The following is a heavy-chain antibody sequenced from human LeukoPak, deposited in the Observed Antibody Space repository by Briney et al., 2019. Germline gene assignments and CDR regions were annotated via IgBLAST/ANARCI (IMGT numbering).Heavy chain of an antibody. V-gene: IGHV3-53*05. J-gene: IGHJ4*02. CDR2: MYSADTT. CDR1: GFTVSSYH. D-gene: IGHD3-22*01. Sequence: GGSLRLSCVASGFTVSSYHMTWVRQAPGKGLEWVSVMYSADTTFYADSVQGRFTISRDSSRNTLYLQMNSLRAEDTAVYYCAKDGTGGYYYLDYWGQGTLVTVSS. CDR3: AKDGTGGYYYLDY.